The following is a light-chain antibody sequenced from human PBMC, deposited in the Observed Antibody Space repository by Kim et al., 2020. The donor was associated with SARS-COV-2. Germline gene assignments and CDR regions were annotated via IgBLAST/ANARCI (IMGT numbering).Light chain of an antibody. CDR1: QSLLHSDGYNY. V-gene: IGKV2-28*01. J-gene: IGKJ2*01. CDR3: MQALQTPYT. CDR2: LGS. Sequence: DIVMTQSPLSLPVTPGEPASISCRSSQSLLHSDGYNYLDWYLQKPGQSPQLLIYLGSNRASGVPDRFSGSGSGTDFTLKNNRVEAEDVGVYYCMQALQTPYTFGQGTKLEI.